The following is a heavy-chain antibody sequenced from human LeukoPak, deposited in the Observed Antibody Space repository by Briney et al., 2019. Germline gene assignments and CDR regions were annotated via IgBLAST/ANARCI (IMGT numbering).Heavy chain of an antibody. CDR2: ISAGATRT. CDR3: ARFYSSSWYNWFDP. D-gene: IGHD6-13*01. Sequence: GGSLRLSCAASGFSFNNYAMSWVRQAPGKGLEWVAGISAGATRTYYAASVRGRFTISRDNSKNTLYLQMNSLRAEDTAVYYCARFYSSSWYNWFDPWGQGTLVTVSS. CDR1: GFSFNNYA. V-gene: IGHV3-23*01. J-gene: IGHJ5*02.